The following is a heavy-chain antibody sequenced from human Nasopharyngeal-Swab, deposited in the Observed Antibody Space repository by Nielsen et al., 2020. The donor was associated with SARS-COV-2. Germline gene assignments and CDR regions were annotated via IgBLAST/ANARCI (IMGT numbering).Heavy chain of an antibody. CDR3: ARGAQRSDWV. CDR2: IYYSGST. Sequence: SETLSPTCTVSGGSISSYYWSWIRQPPGKGLEWIGYIYYSGSTNYNPSLKSRVTISVDTSKNQFSLKLSSVTAADTAVYYCARGAQRSDWVWSQGTLVTVSS. V-gene: IGHV4-59*13. D-gene: IGHD2-21*02. CDR1: GGSISSYY. J-gene: IGHJ4*02.